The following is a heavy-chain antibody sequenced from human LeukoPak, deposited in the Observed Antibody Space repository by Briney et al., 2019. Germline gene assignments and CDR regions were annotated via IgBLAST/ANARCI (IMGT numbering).Heavy chain of an antibody. CDR3: AKSGVAAAGTLDY. Sequence: GRSLRLSCAASGFPFSSYGMHWVRQAPGKGLEWVAVISYDGSNKYYADSVKGRFTISRDNSKNTLYLQMNSLRAEDTAVYYCAKSGVAAAGTLDYWGQGTLVTVSS. D-gene: IGHD6-13*01. V-gene: IGHV3-30*18. J-gene: IGHJ4*02. CDR1: GFPFSSYG. CDR2: ISYDGSNK.